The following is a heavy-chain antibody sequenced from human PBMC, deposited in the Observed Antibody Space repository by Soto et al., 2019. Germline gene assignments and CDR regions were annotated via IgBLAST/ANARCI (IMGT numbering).Heavy chain of an antibody. CDR2: ISYDGSNK. V-gene: IGHV3-30*18. Sequence: QVQLVESGGGVVQPGRSLRLSCAASGFTFSSYGMHWVRQAPGKGLEWVAVISYDGSNKYYADYVKGRFTISRDNSKNQLYLQMNSLRAEDTAVYYCAKDVVVGATAGLGDYYYYYGMDVWGQGTTVTVSS. J-gene: IGHJ6*02. CDR3: AKDVVVGATAGLGDYYYYYGMDV. D-gene: IGHD1-26*01. CDR1: GFTFSSYG.